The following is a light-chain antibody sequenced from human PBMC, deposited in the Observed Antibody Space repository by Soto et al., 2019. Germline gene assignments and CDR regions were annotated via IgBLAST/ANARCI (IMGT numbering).Light chain of an antibody. J-gene: IGLJ1*01. V-gene: IGLV2-14*01. CDR3: SSSTSIFTFV. CDR2: EVT. Sequence: QSVLTQPASVSGSPGQSIAISCTGTRSDVGAYNYVSWYQLHPGKAPKLMISEVTNRPSGVSDRLSGSKSGNTASLPISGVQAEDEADYYCSSSTSIFTFVFGTGTQGHHP. CDR1: RSDVGAYNY.